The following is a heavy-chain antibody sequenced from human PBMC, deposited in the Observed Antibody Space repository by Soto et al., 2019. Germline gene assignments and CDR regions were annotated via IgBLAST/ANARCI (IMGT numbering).Heavy chain of an antibody. CDR1: GYTFTSYD. V-gene: IGHV1-8*01. D-gene: IGHD3-10*01. CDR3: ARGRLLWFGESNWFDP. CDR2: MNPNSGNT. Sequence: QVQLVQSGAEVQKPGASVKVSCKASGYTFTSYDINWVRQATGQGLEWMGWMNPNSGNTGYAQKFQGRVTMTRNTSISTAYMELSSLRSEDTAVYYCARGRLLWFGESNWFDPWGQGTLVTVSS. J-gene: IGHJ5*02.